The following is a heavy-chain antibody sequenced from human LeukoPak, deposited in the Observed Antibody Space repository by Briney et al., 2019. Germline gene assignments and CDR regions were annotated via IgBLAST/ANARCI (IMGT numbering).Heavy chain of an antibody. CDR2: ISAYNGNT. CDR3: ARVWVAAVEAGNWFDP. CDR1: GYTFTSYG. Sequence: ASVTVSCKASGYTFTSYGISWVRQAPGQGLEWMGWISAYNGNTNYAQKLQGRVTMTTDTSTSTAYMELRSLRSDDTAVYYCARVWVAAVEAGNWFDPWGQGTLVTVSS. V-gene: IGHV1-18*01. J-gene: IGHJ5*02. D-gene: IGHD6-19*01.